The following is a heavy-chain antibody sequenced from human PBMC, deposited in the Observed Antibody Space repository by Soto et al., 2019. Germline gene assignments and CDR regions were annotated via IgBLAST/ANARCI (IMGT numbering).Heavy chain of an antibody. J-gene: IGHJ6*02. CDR3: TRYCPTASCYIRYGMDV. CDR2: ISGSGGTT. Sequence: EVQLLESGGGLVQPGGSLRLSCAASGFTFSSYAMTWVRQAPGKGLEWVSTISGSGGTTYYADSVRGRFTISRDNSKNTLYLQMNTLRAEDTALYPCTRYCPTASCYIRYGMDVWGQGTTVTVSS. D-gene: IGHD2-2*02. V-gene: IGHV3-23*01. CDR1: GFTFSSYA.